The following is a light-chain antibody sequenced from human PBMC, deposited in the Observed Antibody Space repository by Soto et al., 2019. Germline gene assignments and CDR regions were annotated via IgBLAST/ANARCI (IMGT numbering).Light chain of an antibody. CDR3: QQYNNWST. CDR1: QSVSSN. J-gene: IGKJ5*01. Sequence: EIVMTQSPVTLSVSPGERATLSCRASQSVSSNLSWYQQKPGQAPRLLIYGASTRATGIPARFSGSGSGTEFTLTISSLQSEDFAVNYCQQYNNWSTFGQGTRLEI. CDR2: GAS. V-gene: IGKV3-15*01.